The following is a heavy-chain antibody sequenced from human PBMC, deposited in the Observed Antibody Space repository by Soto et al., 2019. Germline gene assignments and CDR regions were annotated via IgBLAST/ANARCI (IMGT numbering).Heavy chain of an antibody. CDR3: AKDPHYDFWSGYYSH. CDR2: ISYDGSNK. J-gene: IGHJ4*02. Sequence: GGSLRLSCAASGFTFSSYGMHWVRQAPGKGLEWVAVISYDGSNKYYADSVKGRFTISRDNSKNTLYLQMNSLRAEDTAVYYCAKDPHYDFWSGYYSHWGQGTLVTVSS. D-gene: IGHD3-3*01. CDR1: GFTFSSYG. V-gene: IGHV3-30*18.